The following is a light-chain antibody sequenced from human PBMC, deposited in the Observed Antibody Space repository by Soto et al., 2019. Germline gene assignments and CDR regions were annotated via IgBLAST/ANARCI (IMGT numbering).Light chain of an antibody. J-gene: IGKJ2*03. Sequence: DVQMTQSPYTLSASVGDSVNITCRASQSIRNLLAWYQQKPGKAPKLLIYLASTLEATVPSRFSGSGSGTEFPLTTSSLQPDDFETYTCQQYKTYPLSLGQGPKL. CDR1: QSIRNL. CDR2: LAS. CDR3: QQYKTYPLS. V-gene: IGKV1-5*03.